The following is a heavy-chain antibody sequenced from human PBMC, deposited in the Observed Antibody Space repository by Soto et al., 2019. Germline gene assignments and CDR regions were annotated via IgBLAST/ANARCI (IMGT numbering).Heavy chain of an antibody. J-gene: IGHJ3*01. Sequence: SGESLKISCKASGYIFTTYWIGWVRQMPGKGLEWMGIIYPGDSDTKYSPSFQGQITISADKSISTAYLQWSSLKASDTAMYYCARRDVFDVWGQGTMVTVSS. CDR3: ARRDVFDV. CDR2: IYPGDSDT. CDR1: GYIFTTYW. V-gene: IGHV5-51*01.